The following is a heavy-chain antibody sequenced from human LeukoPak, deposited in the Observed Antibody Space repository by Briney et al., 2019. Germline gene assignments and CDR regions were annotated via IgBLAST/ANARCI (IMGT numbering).Heavy chain of an antibody. J-gene: IGHJ4*02. Sequence: ASVKVSCKASGYTFTGYYMHWVRQAPGQGLEWMGWINPNSGGTNYAQKFQGRVTMTTDTSISTAYMGLSSLISDDTAVYYCARDRIVSSGWYFDYWGQGTLVTVSS. CDR1: GYTFTGYY. D-gene: IGHD6-19*01. CDR3: ARDRIVSSGWYFDY. CDR2: INPNSGGT. V-gene: IGHV1-2*02.